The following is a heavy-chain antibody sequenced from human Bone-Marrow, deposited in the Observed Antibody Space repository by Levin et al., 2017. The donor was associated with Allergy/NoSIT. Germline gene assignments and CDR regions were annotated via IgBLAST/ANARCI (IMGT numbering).Heavy chain of an antibody. CDR3: ARGTRSEWGPFDE. V-gene: IGHV3-11*01. J-gene: IGHJ4*02. Sequence: GGSLRLSCAASGFTFSDHYMSWIRQAPGKGLEWIAFILGDTGTIIHYADSVKGRCTISRDNAKNSVFLQMNSLTVDETAFYYCARGTRSEWGPFDEWGQGTLVPVSS. CDR1: GFTFSDHY. CDR2: ILGDTGTII. D-gene: IGHD1-26*01.